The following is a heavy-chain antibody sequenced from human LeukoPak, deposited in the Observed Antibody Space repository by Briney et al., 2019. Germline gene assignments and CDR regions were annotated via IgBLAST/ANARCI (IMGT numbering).Heavy chain of an antibody. CDR1: GFIFSGSD. V-gene: IGHV3-73*01. CDR3: TTYISGHY. D-gene: IGHD1-20*01. Sequence: GESLQHSCATSGFIFSGSDIHWVRQASGRGLEWVGRIRTKLRNYATAYAASVKGRFTISRDDSGDTAYLQMNSLKTEDTAVYYCTTYISGHYWGQGTLVTASS. CDR2: IRTKLRNYAT. J-gene: IGHJ4*02.